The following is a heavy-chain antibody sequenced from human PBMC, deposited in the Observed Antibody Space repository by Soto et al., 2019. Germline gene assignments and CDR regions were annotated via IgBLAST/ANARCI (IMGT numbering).Heavy chain of an antibody. CDR1: RYTFASYG. D-gene: IGHD5-12*01. CDR2: ISAYNGNT. Sequence: GASVKVSCKASRYTFASYGSSWLRQAPGQGLEWMGWISAYNGNTNYAQKLQGRVTMTTDTSTSTAYMELRSLRSDDTAVYYCARVGVRCSGYDPCFDSWGQGTLVTVSS. V-gene: IGHV1-18*01. CDR3: ARVGVRCSGYDPCFDS. J-gene: IGHJ4*02.